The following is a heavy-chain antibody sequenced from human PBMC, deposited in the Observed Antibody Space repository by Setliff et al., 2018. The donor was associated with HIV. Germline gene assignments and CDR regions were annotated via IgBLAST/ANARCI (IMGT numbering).Heavy chain of an antibody. CDR3: TKPTTVVTSYYFDS. D-gene: IGHD4-17*01. V-gene: IGHV3-9*01. Sequence: PGGSLRLSCAVSGFSFADYAMNWVRQVPGKGLEWVSGISWNSANMAYAGSVKGRFIISRDNSKNMLYLQMNSLRTEDTAVYYCTKPTTVVTSYYFDSWGQGTQVTVSS. J-gene: IGHJ4*02. CDR2: ISWNSANM. CDR1: GFSFADYA.